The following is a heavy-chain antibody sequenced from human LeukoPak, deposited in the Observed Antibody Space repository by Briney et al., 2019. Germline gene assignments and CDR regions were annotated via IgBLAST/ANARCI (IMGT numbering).Heavy chain of an antibody. CDR1: GFTFSSYW. V-gene: IGHV3-7*03. CDR3: AKEGRSLQTY. J-gene: IGHJ4*02. CDR2: IKEDGTET. Sequence: GGSLRLSCAASGFTFSSYWMNWARQAPGKGLEWVANIKEDGTETYYVDSVKGRFTISRDNAKNSLYLQMNSLRVEDTAVYYCAKEGRSLQTYWGQGTLVTVSS. D-gene: IGHD5-24*01.